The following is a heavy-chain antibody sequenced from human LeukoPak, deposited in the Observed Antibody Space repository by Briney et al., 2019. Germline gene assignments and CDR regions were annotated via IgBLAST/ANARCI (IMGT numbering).Heavy chain of an antibody. CDR2: IYYTGAT. Sequence: PSETLSLTCTVSGGSISSHYWTWIRQPPGKGLEWIGYIYYTGATSYNPSLKGRVTISVDTSKKQFSLKLTSVTAADTAVYYCARYGGSGWVIDNWGQGTLVTVSS. J-gene: IGHJ4*02. CDR1: GGSISSHY. V-gene: IGHV4-59*08. D-gene: IGHD6-19*01. CDR3: ARYGGSGWVIDN.